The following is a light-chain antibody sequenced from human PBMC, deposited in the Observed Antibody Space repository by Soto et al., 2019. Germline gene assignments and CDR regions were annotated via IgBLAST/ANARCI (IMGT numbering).Light chain of an antibody. CDR2: DVS. CDR3: SSYICSSTFLV. Sequence: QSVLTQPASVSGSPGQPITISCTGTSSDVGANNYVSWYQPHPGKAPKLLIYDVSNRPSGVSSRFSGSKSGNTASLTISWLQAEDEADYYCSSYICSSTFLVFGGGTKVTVL. J-gene: IGLJ2*01. V-gene: IGLV2-14*01. CDR1: SSDVGANNY.